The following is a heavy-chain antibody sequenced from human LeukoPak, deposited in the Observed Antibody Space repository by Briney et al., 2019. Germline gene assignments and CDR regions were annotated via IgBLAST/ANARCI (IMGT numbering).Heavy chain of an antibody. J-gene: IGHJ6*03. CDR1: GFAFSSFA. D-gene: IGHD6-19*01. CDR3: TKELHVAVAVADYYYFYMDV. V-gene: IGHV3-23*01. Sequence: GGSLRLSCAASGFAFSSFAMGWVRQSPGKGLEWLSTINGGGNTTFYSDSVKGRFNISRDNSKNTLYLHMDRLRPDDTAIYYCTKELHVAVAVADYYYFYMDVWGRGTAVTVSS. CDR2: INGGGNTT.